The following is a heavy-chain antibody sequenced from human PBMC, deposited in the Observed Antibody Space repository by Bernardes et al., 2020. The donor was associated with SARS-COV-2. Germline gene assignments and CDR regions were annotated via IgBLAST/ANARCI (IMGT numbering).Heavy chain of an antibody. CDR3: TRHRVWYSGIVGATDAFDI. J-gene: IGHJ3*02. D-gene: IGHD1-26*01. V-gene: IGHV3-73*01. CDR1: GFTFSGSA. CDR2: IRSKANSYAT. Sequence: GGSLRLSCAASGFTFSGSAMHWVRQASGKGLEWVGRIRSKANSYATAYAASVKGRFTISRDDSKNTAYLQMNSLKTEDTAVYYCTRHRVWYSGIVGATDAFDIWGQGTMVTVSS.